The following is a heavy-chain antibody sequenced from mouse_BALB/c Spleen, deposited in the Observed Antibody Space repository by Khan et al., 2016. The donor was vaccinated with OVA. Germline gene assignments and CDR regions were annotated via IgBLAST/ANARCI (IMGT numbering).Heavy chain of an antibody. CDR3: ARSPYGNFAY. V-gene: IGHV5-9-3*01. CDR1: GFTFSTYA. Sequence: EVELVESGGGLVKPGGSLKLSCAASGFTFSTYAMSWVRTTPEKRLEWVATISSDGDYTYYPDNVTGRFTITRDNAKNTLYLQMSSLMSEDTAMYYCARSPYGNFAYWGQGTLLTVSA. CDR2: ISSDGDYT. J-gene: IGHJ3*01. D-gene: IGHD2-1*01.